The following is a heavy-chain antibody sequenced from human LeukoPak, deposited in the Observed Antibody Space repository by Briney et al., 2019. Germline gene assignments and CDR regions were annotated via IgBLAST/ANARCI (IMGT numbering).Heavy chain of an antibody. D-gene: IGHD3-22*01. V-gene: IGHV3-49*04. J-gene: IGHJ5*02. CDR1: GFTFGDFA. Sequence: GGSLRLSCAASGFTFGDFAMNWVRQAPGKGLEWVAFIRRQASGGTTEYAASVKGRFTISRDDSKSIAYLQMNSLKTEDTAVYYSTRWLTVDRAYDPWGQGTLVTVSS. CDR3: TRWLTVDRAYDP. CDR2: IRRQASGGTT.